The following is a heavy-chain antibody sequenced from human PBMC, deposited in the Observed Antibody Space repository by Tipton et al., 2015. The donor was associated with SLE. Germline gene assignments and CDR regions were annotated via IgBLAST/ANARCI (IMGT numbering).Heavy chain of an antibody. Sequence: TLSLTCSVSGASISNDGHYWSWIRHHPGKGLEWIGYIYYSGSTYYNPSLKSRLSISVDTSKNQFSLNLGYVTAADTAVYYCARVTTNVDPWGQGTLVTVSS. V-gene: IGHV4-31*03. CDR2: IYYSGST. J-gene: IGHJ5*02. CDR1: GASISNDGHY. D-gene: IGHD4-11*01. CDR3: ARVTTNVDP.